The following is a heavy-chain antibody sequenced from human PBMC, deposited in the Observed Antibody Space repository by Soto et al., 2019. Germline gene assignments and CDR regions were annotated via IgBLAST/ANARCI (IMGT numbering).Heavy chain of an antibody. CDR2: IYYSGST. Sequence: PSETLSLTCTVSCGSISSYYWSWIRQPPGKGLEWIGYIYYSGSTNYNPSLKSRVTISVDTSKNQFSLKLSSVTTADTAVYYCAEMVLGAWFDPWGQGTLVTVSS. V-gene: IGHV4-59*01. CDR1: CGSISSYY. J-gene: IGHJ5*02. CDR3: AEMVLGAWFDP. D-gene: IGHD3-3*02.